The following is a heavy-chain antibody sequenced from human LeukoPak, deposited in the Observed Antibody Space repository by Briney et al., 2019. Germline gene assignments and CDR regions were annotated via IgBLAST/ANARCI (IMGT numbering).Heavy chain of an antibody. CDR3: ARATYYYYSSGYRAIYYFDY. CDR1: GFTFSSYW. Sequence: PGGSLRLSCAASGFTFSSYWMHWVRRAPGKERVEGIRINSDGSTTTYADSVKGRFTISRDNAKDTLYLQMTSLRAEDTAMYYCARATYYYYSSGYRAIYYFDYWGQGTLVTVSS. D-gene: IGHD3-22*01. V-gene: IGHV3-74*01. J-gene: IGHJ4*02. CDR2: INSDGSTT.